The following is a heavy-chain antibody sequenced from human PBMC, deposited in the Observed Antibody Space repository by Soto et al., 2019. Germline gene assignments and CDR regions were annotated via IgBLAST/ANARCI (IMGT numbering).Heavy chain of an antibody. V-gene: IGHV1-18*01. J-gene: IGHJ6*02. CDR2: ISAYNGNT. CDR3: ARTPRDCIRPSCYYSYGMDV. Sequence: QVQLVQSGAEVKKPGASVKVSCKASGYTFTSYGISWVRQAPGQGLEWMGWISAYNGNTNYAQKLQGRVTMTTDTSTSTAYMELRSLKTDDTAVYYCARTPRDCIRPSCYYSYGMDVWGQGTTVTVSS. D-gene: IGHD2-2*01. CDR1: GYTFTSYG.